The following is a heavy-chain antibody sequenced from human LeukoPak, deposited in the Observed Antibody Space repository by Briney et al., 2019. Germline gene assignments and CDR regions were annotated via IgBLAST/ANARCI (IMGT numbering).Heavy chain of an antibody. V-gene: IGHV3-23*05. D-gene: IGHD6-19*01. CDR2: IYNSGSRT. J-gene: IGHJ4*02. Sequence: GGSLRLSCAAPGFTFSTYSMTWVRQAPGKGLEWVSSIYNSGSRTFYGDSVKGRFTVSRDNSKNTLYLQMNSLRAEDTAVYYCAKDVAPDSGWDLDYWGQGTLVTVSS. CDR1: GFTFSTYS. CDR3: AKDVAPDSGWDLDY.